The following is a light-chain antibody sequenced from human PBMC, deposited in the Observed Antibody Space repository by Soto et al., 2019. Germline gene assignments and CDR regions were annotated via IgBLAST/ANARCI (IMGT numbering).Light chain of an antibody. Sequence: QTVVTQEPSFSVSPGRSVTLTCGLSSGSVSTNHFPSWYQQTPGQAPRTLIYSTNIRSSGVPDRFSCSILGNKAALTITGAQADDESDYYCVLYMGSGISVFGGGTKLTVL. CDR1: SGSVSTNHF. J-gene: IGLJ2*01. CDR2: STN. V-gene: IGLV8-61*01. CDR3: VLYMGSGISV.